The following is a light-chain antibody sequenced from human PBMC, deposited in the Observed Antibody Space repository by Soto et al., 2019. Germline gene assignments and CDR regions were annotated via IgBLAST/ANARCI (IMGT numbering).Light chain of an antibody. CDR3: SSYTTSSTWV. J-gene: IGLJ3*02. CDR1: SSDVGGYNY. CDR2: DVT. V-gene: IGLV2-14*01. Sequence: QSALTQPASLSGSPGQSITISCTGTSSDVGGYNYVSWYQQHPVKAPKLMIYDVTNRPSGVSSRFSGSKSGNTASLTISGLQAEDEADYYCSSYTTSSTWVFGGGTKLTVL.